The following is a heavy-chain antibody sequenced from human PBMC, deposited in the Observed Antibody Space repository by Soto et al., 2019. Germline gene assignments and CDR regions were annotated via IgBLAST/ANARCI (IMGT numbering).Heavy chain of an antibody. J-gene: IGHJ6*02. CDR2: INPETGGT. CDR3: ARERYQVISDGMDV. CDR1: GYTFTGYY. V-gene: IGHV1-2*02. D-gene: IGHD2-2*01. Sequence: VASVKVSCKASGYTFTGYYVHWVREAPGQGLEWMGWINPETGGTSYAQKFQGRVTLSRDTSINTAYLEVSRLRFDDAAVYFCARERYQVISDGMDVWGQGTTVTVSS.